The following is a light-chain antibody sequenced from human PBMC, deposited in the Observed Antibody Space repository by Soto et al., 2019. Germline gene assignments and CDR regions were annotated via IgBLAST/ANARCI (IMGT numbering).Light chain of an antibody. V-gene: IGKV3-11*01. J-gene: IGKJ5*01. CDR1: QSVGSF. CDR3: QQRNSWPPTFT. CDR2: DTS. Sequence: EIVLTQSPATLSLSPWGRATLSCRASQSVGSFLAWYQQKPGQAPRLLIYDTSIRATGIPARFSGSGSGTDFTLTISSLEPEDFAVYYCQQRNSWPPTFTFGQGTRLEIK.